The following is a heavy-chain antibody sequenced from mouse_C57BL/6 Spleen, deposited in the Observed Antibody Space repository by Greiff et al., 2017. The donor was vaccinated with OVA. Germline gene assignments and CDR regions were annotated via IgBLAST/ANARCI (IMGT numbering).Heavy chain of an antibody. V-gene: IGHV7-3*01. CDR1: GFTFTDYY. CDR2: IGPKANGYTT. J-gene: IGHJ1*03. Sequence: EVMLVESGGGLVQPGGSLSLSCAASGFTFTDYYMSWVRQPPGKALEWLGFIGPKANGYTTDYSSSVKGRFTISRANSQNTLYIPMNALRAQDSANYYCSRYPLYDSNYVWYFDVWGTGTTVTVSS. D-gene: IGHD2-5*01. CDR3: SRYPLYDSNYVWYFDV.